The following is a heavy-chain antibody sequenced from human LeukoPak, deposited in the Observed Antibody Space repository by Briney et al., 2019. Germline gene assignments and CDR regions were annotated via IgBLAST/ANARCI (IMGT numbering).Heavy chain of an antibody. CDR2: IYYSGST. D-gene: IGHD4-23*01. V-gene: IGHV4-59*01. CDR3: ARSVVTLYWYFDL. CDR1: GGSISGYY. Sequence: SETLSLTCTVSGGSISGYYYNWIRQPPGKGLEWIGYIYYSGSTNYNPSLKSRVAISLDTSKNQFSLKLSSVTTADTAVYYCARSVVTLYWYFDLWGRGTLVTVSS. J-gene: IGHJ2*01.